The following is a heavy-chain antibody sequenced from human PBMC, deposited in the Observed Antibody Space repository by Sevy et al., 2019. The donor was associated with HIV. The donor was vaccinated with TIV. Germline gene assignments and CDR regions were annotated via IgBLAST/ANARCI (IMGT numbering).Heavy chain of an antibody. CDR2: IYYSGST. Sequence: SETLSLTCTVSGGSISSGGYYWSWIRQHPGKGLEWIGYIYYSGSTYYNPSLKSRVTISVDTSKNQFSLKLSSITDYNPSRRSRFTISVERPRTQSSLKLSSVTAAETAVYYCARDGYYDFWSGHRRDYYYYGMDVWGQGTTVTVSS. CDR3: FTISVERPRTQSSLKLSSVTAAETAVYYCARDGYYDFWSGHRRDYYYYGMDV. J-gene: IGHJ6*02. CDR1: GGSISSGGYY. V-gene: IGHV4-31*03. D-gene: IGHD2-21*02.